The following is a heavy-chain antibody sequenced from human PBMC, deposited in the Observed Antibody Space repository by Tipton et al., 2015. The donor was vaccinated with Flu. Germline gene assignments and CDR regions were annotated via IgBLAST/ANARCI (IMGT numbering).Heavy chain of an antibody. V-gene: IGHV3-53*01. J-gene: IGHJ5*02. CDR3: ARQVDSATDYFDL. D-gene: IGHD2-15*01. Sequence: QLVQSGGGLIQPGGSLRLSCAASGLTVSSNYISWVRQAPGKGLQWVSVIYTGGSTYYTPSVRGRFTVSKDNSKNTVYLQMNSLRAEDTALYYCARQVDSATDYFDLWGQGTLVTVSS. CDR1: GLTVSSNY. CDR2: IYTGGST.